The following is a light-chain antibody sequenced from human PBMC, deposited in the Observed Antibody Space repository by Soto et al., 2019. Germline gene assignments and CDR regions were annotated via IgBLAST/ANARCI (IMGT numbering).Light chain of an antibody. J-gene: IGLJ1*01. V-gene: IGLV2-14*01. CDR3: SSYTSSSTPDV. CDR2: DVS. Sequence: QYALTQPASVSGSPEQSITISCTGTSSDVGGYNYVSWYQQHPGKAPKLMIYDVSNRPSGVSNRFSGSKSGNTASLTISGLQAEDEADYYCSSYTSSSTPDVFGTGTKLTVL. CDR1: SSDVGGYNY.